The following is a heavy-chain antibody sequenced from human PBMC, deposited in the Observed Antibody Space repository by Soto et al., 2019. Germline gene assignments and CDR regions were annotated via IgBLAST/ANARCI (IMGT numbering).Heavy chain of an antibody. D-gene: IGHD3-22*01. Sequence: KPSETLSLTCTVSGGSISSGDYYWSWIRQPPGKGLEWIGYIYYSGSTYSNPSLKSRLTISVDTSKNQFSLKLSSVTAADTAVYYCARGRYYDSRWWAFDIWGQGTMVTVS. J-gene: IGHJ3*02. CDR3: ARGRYYDSRWWAFDI. CDR1: GGSISSGDYY. CDR2: IYYSGST. V-gene: IGHV4-30-4*01.